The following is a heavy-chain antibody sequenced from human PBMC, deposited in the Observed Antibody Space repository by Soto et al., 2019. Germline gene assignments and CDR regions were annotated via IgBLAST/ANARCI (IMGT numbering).Heavy chain of an antibody. CDR1: GGTFSSYA. CDR2: IIPILGIA. V-gene: IGHV1-69*10. Sequence: SVKVSCKASGGTFSSYAISWVRQAPGQGLEWMGGIIPILGIANYAQKFQGRVTITADESTSTAYMELSSLRSEDTAVYYCANMGLAVAASAFDIWGQGTMVTVSS. J-gene: IGHJ3*02. D-gene: IGHD6-19*01. CDR3: ANMGLAVAASAFDI.